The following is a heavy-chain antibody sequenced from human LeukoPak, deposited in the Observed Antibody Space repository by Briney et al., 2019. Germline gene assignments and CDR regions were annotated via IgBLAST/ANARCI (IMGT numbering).Heavy chain of an antibody. CDR1: GFTFTSYE. V-gene: IGHV3-48*03. D-gene: IGHD5-12*01. J-gene: IGHJ4*02. CDR2: ISSSGSTI. CDR3: ARIMVATTREAFDY. Sequence: GGSLRLSCAASGFTFTSYEMNWVRQAPGKGLEGVSYISSSGSTIYYADSVRGRFTISRDNAKNSLYLQMNSLRAEDTAVYYCARIMVATTREAFDYWGQGTLVTVSS.